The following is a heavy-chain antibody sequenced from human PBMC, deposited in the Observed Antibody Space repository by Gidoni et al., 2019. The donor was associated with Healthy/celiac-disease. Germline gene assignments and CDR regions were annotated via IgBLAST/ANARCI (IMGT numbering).Heavy chain of an antibody. CDR2: ITPILGPA. J-gene: IGHJ6*02. D-gene: IGHD2-2*01. CDR1: GGTFSSYA. Sequence: VQLVQSGAEVKKPGSSVKVSCKASGGTFSSYAISWVRQAPGQGLEWMGGITPILGPANSEQKFQGRVTITADESTSTAYMELSSLRSEDTAVYYCAERGIGADKNQQRTPRTRTQTYYYGMDVWGQGTTVTVSS. V-gene: IGHV1-69*01. CDR3: AERGIGADKNQQRTPRTRTQTYYYGMDV.